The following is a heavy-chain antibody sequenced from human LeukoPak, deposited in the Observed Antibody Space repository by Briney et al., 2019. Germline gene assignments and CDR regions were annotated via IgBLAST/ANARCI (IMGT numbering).Heavy chain of an antibody. V-gene: IGHV4-59*11. CDR3: AREDYYDSSGYYWGAFDI. CDR2: IYYSGRT. Sequence: PSETLSLTCTVSGGSISSHYWSWIRQPPGKGLEWIGYIYYSGRTNYNPSLKSRVTISVDTSKNQFSLKLSSVTAADTAVYYCAREDYYDSSGYYWGAFDIWGQGTMVTVSS. CDR1: GGSISSHY. D-gene: IGHD3-22*01. J-gene: IGHJ3*02.